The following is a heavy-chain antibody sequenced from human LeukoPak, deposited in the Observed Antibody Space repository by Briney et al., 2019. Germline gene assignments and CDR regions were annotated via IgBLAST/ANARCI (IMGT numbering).Heavy chain of an antibody. D-gene: IGHD7-27*01. CDR2: IKTDGSST. CDR1: GFTFSSYA. V-gene: IGHV3-74*01. J-gene: IGHJ4*02. Sequence: GGSLRLSCAASGFTFSSYAMSWVRQAPGKGLVWVSYIKTDGSSTSYADSVKGRFTISRDNAKNTLYLQMNSLRAEDTAVYYCARTGDFDYWGQGILVTVSS. CDR3: ARTGDFDY.